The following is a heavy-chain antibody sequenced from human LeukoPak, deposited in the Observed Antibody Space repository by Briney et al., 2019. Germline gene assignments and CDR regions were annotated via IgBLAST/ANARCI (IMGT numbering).Heavy chain of an antibody. CDR1: GGSISSGGYY. V-gene: IGHV4-39*01. D-gene: IGHD2-15*01. CDR3: ARQKGVVAATFDY. CDR2: IYYSGST. Sequence: PSQTLSLTCTVSGGSISSGGYYWGWIRQPPGKGLEWIGSIYYSGSTYYNPSLKSRVTISVDTSKNQFSLKLSSVTAADTAVYYCARQKGVVAATFDYWGQGTLVTVSS. J-gene: IGHJ4*02.